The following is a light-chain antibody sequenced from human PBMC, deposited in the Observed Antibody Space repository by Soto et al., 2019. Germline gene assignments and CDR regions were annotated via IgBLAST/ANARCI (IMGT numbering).Light chain of an antibody. V-gene: IGLV1-47*01. CDR3: AAWDDSLVEVV. CDR2: RNN. Sequence: QSVLTQPPSASGTPGQRVTISCSGTSSNIGSNYVYWYQQLPGTAPKLLIYRNNQRPSGVPDRFSGSKSGTSASLAISGLRYADEADDYCAAWDDSLVEVVFGGGTKLTVL. CDR1: SSNIGSNY. J-gene: IGLJ2*01.